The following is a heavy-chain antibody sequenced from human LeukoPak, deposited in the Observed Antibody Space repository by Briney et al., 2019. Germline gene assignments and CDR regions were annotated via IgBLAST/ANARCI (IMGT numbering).Heavy chain of an antibody. J-gene: IGHJ5*02. CDR3: AKDPIVVVPAAIEGADNWFDP. CDR2: ISGSGGST. Sequence: GGSLRLSCAASGFTFSSYAMSWVRQAPGKGLEWVSAISGSGGSTYYADSVKGRFTISRDNSKNTLYLQMNSLRAEDTAVYYCAKDPIVVVPAAIEGADNWFDPWGQGTLVTVSS. D-gene: IGHD2-2*02. CDR1: GFTFSSYA. V-gene: IGHV3-23*01.